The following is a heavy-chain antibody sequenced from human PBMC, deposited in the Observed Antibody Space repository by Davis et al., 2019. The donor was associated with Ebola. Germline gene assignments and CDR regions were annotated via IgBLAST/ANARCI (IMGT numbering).Heavy chain of an antibody. CDR2: LYHGGGT. D-gene: IGHD1-1*01. Sequence: SETLSLTCAVYGASFSGYYWSWIRQPPGKGLEWIGNLYHGGGTNYSPSLKSRLTISVDTSNSQFSLKLRSVTAADTAVYYCARAQFPTTSDHWGQGTLVTVSS. J-gene: IGHJ4*02. CDR1: GASFSGYY. V-gene: IGHV4-59*01. CDR3: ARAQFPTTSDH.